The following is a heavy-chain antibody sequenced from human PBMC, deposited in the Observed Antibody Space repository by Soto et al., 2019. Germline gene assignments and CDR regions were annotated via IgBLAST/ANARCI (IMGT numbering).Heavy chain of an antibody. J-gene: IGHJ3*02. D-gene: IGHD5-12*01. CDR2: ISGSGGST. Sequence: GGSLRLSCAASGFTFSSYAMSWVRQAPGKGLEWVSAISGSGGSTYYADSVKGRFTISRDNSKNTLYLQMNSLRAEDTAVYYCAKSRRWLQLQADAFDIWGQGTMVTVSS. CDR3: AKSRRWLQLQADAFDI. CDR1: GFTFSSYA. V-gene: IGHV3-23*01.